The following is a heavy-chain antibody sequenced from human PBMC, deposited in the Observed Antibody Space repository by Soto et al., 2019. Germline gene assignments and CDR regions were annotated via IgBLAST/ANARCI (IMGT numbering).Heavy chain of an antibody. CDR1: GYTFTSYG. V-gene: IGHV1-18*01. CDR2: ISAYNGNT. Sequence: ASVKVSCKASGYTFTSYGISWVRQAPGQGLEWMGWISAYNGNTNYAQKLQGRVTMTTDTSTSTAYMELRSLRSDDTAVYYCARGPRRLYPRITRKWFDPWGQGTLVTVSS. D-gene: IGHD1-20*01. J-gene: IGHJ5*02. CDR3: ARGPRRLYPRITRKWFDP.